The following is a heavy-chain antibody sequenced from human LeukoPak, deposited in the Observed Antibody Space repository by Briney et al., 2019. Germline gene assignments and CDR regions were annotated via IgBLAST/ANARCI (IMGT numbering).Heavy chain of an antibody. CDR2: IRYDGSNK. V-gene: IGHV3-30*02. D-gene: IGHD6-19*01. CDR1: GFTFSSYG. CDR3: ARDFIAVAGTHYYYYMDV. J-gene: IGHJ6*03. Sequence: GGSLRLSCAASGFTFSSYGMHWVRQAPGKGLEWVAFIRYDGSNKYYADSVKGRFTISRDNAKNSLYLQMNSLRAEDTAVYYCARDFIAVAGTHYYYYMDVWGKGTTVTVSS.